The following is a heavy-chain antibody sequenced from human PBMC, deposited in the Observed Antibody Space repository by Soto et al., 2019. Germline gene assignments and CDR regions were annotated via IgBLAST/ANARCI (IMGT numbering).Heavy chain of an antibody. Sequence: QVQLVQSGAEVKKPGASVKVSCKASGYTFTGYYMHWVRQAPGQGLEWMGWINPNSGGTNYAQKFQGWVTMTRDMSISTAYMELSRLRSDDTAVYYCARGRDSSTNQGWFDPWGQGTLVTVSS. D-gene: IGHD2-2*01. J-gene: IGHJ5*02. CDR1: GYTFTGYY. CDR3: ARGRDSSTNQGWFDP. CDR2: INPNSGGT. V-gene: IGHV1-2*04.